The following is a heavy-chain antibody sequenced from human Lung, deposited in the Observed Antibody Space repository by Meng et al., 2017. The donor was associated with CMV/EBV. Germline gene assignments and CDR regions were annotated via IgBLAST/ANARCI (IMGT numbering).Heavy chain of an antibody. CDR1: GYTFTSYG. CDR2: ISAYNGNT. CDR3: AASSSSWYQNWFDP. J-gene: IGHJ5*02. Sequence: QVQRVRSGAVVKTPVASVKVSCKASGYTFTSYGISWVRQAPGQGLEWMGWISAYNGNTNYAQKLQGRVTMTTDTSTSTAYMELRSLRSDDTAVYYCAASSSSWYQNWFDPWGQGTLVTVSS. D-gene: IGHD6-13*01. V-gene: IGHV1-18*01.